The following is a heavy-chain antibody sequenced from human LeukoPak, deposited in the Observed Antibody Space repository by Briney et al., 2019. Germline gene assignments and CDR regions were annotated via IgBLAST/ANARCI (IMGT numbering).Heavy chain of an antibody. D-gene: IGHD6-13*01. CDR1: GGSISSYY. J-gene: IGHJ3*01. V-gene: IGHV4-4*07. CDR2: IYTSGST. CDR3: ARDAGYSSSWYSSDAFDV. Sequence: PSETLSLTCTVSGGSISSYYWSWIRQPAGKGLEWIGRIYTSGSTNYNPSLKSRVTMSVDTSKNQFSLKLSSVTAADTAVYYCARDAGYSSSWYSSDAFDVWGQGTMVTVSS.